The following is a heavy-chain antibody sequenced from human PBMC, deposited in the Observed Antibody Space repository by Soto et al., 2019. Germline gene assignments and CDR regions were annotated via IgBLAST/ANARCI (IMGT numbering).Heavy chain of an antibody. CDR2: ISTYNGDT. D-gene: IGHD1-26*01. Sequence: QVQLVQSGPEVRRPGASVKVSCEASGYTFTTSGISWVRQVPGQGLEWMGWISTYNGDTNSAQNLQGRVPMTADTSTGTAYMELMSLKSDDTAVYYCARQGSWPYYYYGLDVWGQGTTVTVSS. V-gene: IGHV1-18*01. CDR3: ARQGSWPYYYYGLDV. CDR1: GYTFTTSG. J-gene: IGHJ6*02.